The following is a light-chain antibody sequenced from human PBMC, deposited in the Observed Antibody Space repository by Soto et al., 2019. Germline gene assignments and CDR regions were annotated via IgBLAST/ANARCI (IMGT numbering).Light chain of an antibody. Sequence: QSVLTQPPSASGTPGQRVTISCSGSSSNIGSNTVNWYQQLPGTAPKLLIYSNNQRPSGVPNRFSGSKSGTSASLAISGLQAEDEADYYCRSYEDSLNVWVFGGGTKLTVL. V-gene: IGLV1-44*01. J-gene: IGLJ3*02. CDR2: SNN. CDR1: SSNIGSNT. CDR3: RSYEDSLNVWV.